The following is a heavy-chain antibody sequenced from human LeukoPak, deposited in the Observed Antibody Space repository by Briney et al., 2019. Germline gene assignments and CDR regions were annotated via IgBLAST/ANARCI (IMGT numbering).Heavy chain of an antibody. V-gene: IGHV1-69*05. CDR2: IIPIFGTA. Sequence: SEKVSCKASGGTFSSYAISWVRQAPGQGLEWMGGIIPIFGTANYAQKFQGRVTITTDESTSTAYMELSSLRSEDTAVYYCARGFHDYGDCFDYWGQGTLVTVSS. CDR1: GGTFSSYA. CDR3: ARGFHDYGDCFDY. J-gene: IGHJ4*02. D-gene: IGHD4-17*01.